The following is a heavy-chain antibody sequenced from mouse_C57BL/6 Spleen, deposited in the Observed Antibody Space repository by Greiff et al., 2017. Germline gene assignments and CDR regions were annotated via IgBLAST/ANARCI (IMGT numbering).Heavy chain of an antibody. Sequence: QVQLQQSGPELVKPGASVTISCQASGYAFSSSWMNWVKQRPGKGLEWIGRIYPGDGDTNYNGKFKGKATLTADKSSSTAYMQLSSLTSEDSAVYCWARQLSGSMDYWGQGTSVTVSS. CDR2: IYPGDGDT. CDR3: ARQLSGSMDY. J-gene: IGHJ4*01. V-gene: IGHV1-82*01. CDR1: GYAFSSSW. D-gene: IGHD2-12*01.